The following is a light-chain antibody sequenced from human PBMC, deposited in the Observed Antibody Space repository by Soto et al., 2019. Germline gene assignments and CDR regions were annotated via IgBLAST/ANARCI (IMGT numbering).Light chain of an antibody. V-gene: IGLV2-14*01. CDR2: EVS. Sequence: QSALTQPASVSGSPGQSITISCTGSSSDVGGYNYVSWYQQHPGKAPKLMIYEVSNRPSGISNRFSGSKSGNTASLTLSGLQAEDEADYYCNSYTSRSTYIFGTGTKLTVL. CDR3: NSYTSRSTYI. CDR1: SSDVGGYNY. J-gene: IGLJ1*01.